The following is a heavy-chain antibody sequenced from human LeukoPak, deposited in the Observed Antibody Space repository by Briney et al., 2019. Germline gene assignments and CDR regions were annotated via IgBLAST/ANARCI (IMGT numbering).Heavy chain of an antibody. Sequence: GASVKVSCKASGYTFTGYYMHWVRQAPGQGLEWMGWINPNSGGTNYAQKFQGRVTMTRDTSISTVYMELSRLRSDDTAVYYCARVPRMPHKTGLFDYWGQGTLVTVSS. D-gene: IGHD7-27*01. CDR3: ARVPRMPHKTGLFDY. CDR1: GYTFTGYY. V-gene: IGHV1-2*02. CDR2: INPNSGGT. J-gene: IGHJ4*02.